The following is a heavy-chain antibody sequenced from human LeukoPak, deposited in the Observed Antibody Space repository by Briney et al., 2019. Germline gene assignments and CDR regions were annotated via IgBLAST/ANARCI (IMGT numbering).Heavy chain of an antibody. CDR3: AGDKGTSYLSSFDY. V-gene: IGHV3-30*04. D-gene: IGHD6-6*01. CDR2: ISYDGSNK. Sequence: PGGSLRLSCATSGFTLSSYVMHWVRQAPGKGLEWVAVISYDGSNKYYADSVKGRFTISRDNSKNTLYLQMNSLRAEDTAVYYCAGDKGTSYLSSFDYWGQGTLVTVSS. CDR1: GFTLSSYV. J-gene: IGHJ4*02.